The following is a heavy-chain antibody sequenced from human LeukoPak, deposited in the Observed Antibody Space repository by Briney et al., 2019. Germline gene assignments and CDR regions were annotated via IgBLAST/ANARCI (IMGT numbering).Heavy chain of an antibody. D-gene: IGHD3-10*01. V-gene: IGHV1-2*02. CDR3: ARDRSRGSGQFDP. CDR1: GYTFTAFY. Sequence: ASVKVSCKASGYTFTAFYIHWVRQAPGQGLEWMAWINPSTGGTNYAQVFQGRVTLTRDTSISPVYMEVTRLKFDDTAIYYCARDRSRGSGQFDPWGQGTLVTVSS. J-gene: IGHJ5*02. CDR2: INPSTGGT.